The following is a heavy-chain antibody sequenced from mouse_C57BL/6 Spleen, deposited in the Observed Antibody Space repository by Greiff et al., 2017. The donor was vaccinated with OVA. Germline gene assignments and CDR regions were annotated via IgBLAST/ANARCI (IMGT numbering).Heavy chain of an antibody. J-gene: IGHJ3*01. CDR1: GYSITSGYY. Sequence: EVQLQESGPGLVKPSQSLSLTCSVPGYSITSGYYWNWIRQFPGNKLEWMGYISYDGSNNYNPSLKNRISITRDTSKNQFFLKLNSVTTEDTATYYCARGAAWFAYWGQGTLVTVSA. CDR3: ARGAAWFAY. CDR2: ISYDGSN. V-gene: IGHV3-6*01.